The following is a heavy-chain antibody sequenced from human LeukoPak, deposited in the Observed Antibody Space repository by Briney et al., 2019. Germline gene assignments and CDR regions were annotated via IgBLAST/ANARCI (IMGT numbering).Heavy chain of an antibody. CDR3: ARGGAAIVVVPAAEGDLTYYYYGMDV. Sequence: GGSLRLSCAASGFTFDDHGMNWVRQAPGKGLEWVSSISSSSSYIYYADSVKGRFTISRDNAKNSLYLQMNSLRAEDTAVYYCARGGAAIVVVPAAEGDLTYYYYGMDVWGQGTTVTVSS. V-gene: IGHV3-21*01. D-gene: IGHD2-2*01. CDR2: ISSSSSYI. J-gene: IGHJ6*02. CDR1: GFTFDDHG.